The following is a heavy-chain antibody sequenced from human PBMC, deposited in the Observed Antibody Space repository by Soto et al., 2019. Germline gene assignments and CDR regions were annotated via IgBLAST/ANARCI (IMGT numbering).Heavy chain of an antibody. V-gene: IGHV3-11*01. CDR2: ISSSGSTI. Sequence: GGSLRLSCAASGFTFSDYYMSWIRQAPWKGLEWVSYISSSGSTIYYADSVKGRFTISRDNAKNSLYLQMNSLRAEDTAVYYCARLNTDDAFDIWGQGTMVTVSS. CDR1: GFTFSDYY. J-gene: IGHJ3*02. CDR3: ARLNTDDAFDI. D-gene: IGHD4-17*01.